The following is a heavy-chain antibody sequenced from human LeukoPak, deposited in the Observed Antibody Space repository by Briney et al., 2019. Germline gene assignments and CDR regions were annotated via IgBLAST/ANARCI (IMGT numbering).Heavy chain of an antibody. CDR1: GNSMSSAF. J-gene: IGHJ4*02. D-gene: IGHD6-13*01. CDR3: AGHVSAAAGGR. V-gene: IGHV4-4*07. CDR2: IYSSGAT. Sequence: SETLSLTCRFSGNSMSSAFWTWIRQPAGKGLEWIGRIYSSGATHYNPSLKSRITMSVDTSKNQFSLKLNSMTAADTAVYYCAGHVSAAAGGRWGQGTLVTVSS.